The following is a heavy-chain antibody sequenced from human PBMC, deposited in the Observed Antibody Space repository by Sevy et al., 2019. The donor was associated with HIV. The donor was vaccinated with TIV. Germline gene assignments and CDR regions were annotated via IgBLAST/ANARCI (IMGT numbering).Heavy chain of an antibody. CDR3: ARGGETPRGIDP. J-gene: IGHJ5*02. V-gene: IGHV4-4*02. CDR2: IYQTGST. D-gene: IGHD3-16*01. Sequence: SETLSLTCAVSGGSIRSVNWWHWVRQPPGKGLEWIGEIYQTGSTNYNPSLKSRVTISVDNSKNQFSLNLRSVTAADTAVYYCARGGETPRGIDPWGQGSLVTVSS. CDR1: GGSIRSVNW.